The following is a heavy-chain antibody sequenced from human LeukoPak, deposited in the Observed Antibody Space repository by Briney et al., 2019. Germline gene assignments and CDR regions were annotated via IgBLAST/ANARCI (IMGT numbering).Heavy chain of an antibody. J-gene: IGHJ3*02. CDR2: IRSSSET. V-gene: IGHV3-48*01. CDR1: GFIFSQYS. Sequence: GGSLRLSCAASGFIFSQYSMNWVRQAPGKGLEWVSHIRSSSETFYADSVKGRFITSRENSKNTLYLQMNSLRAEETAVYYYARDQREAYDAFDIWGQGTMVTVSS. CDR3: ARDQREAYDAFDI.